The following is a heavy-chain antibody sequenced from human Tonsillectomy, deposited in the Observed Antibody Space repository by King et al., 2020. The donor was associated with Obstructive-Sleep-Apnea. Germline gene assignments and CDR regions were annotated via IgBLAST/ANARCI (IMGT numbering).Heavy chain of an antibody. D-gene: IGHD7-27*01. J-gene: IGHJ4*02. CDR2: IYDSWGT. Sequence: VQLQESGPGLVKPSQTLSLTCTVAGVSIISGGYYLSWIRQPPGKGLEWIWYIYDSWGTSSNPSLKSRVTISVDTSKNQFSLKLSSVTAADTAVYYCARENPELGDFDYWGQGTLVTVSS. V-gene: IGHV4-31*03. CDR1: GVSIISGGYY. CDR3: ARENPELGDFDY.